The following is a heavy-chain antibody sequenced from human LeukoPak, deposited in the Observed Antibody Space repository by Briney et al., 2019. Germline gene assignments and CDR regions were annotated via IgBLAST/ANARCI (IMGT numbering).Heavy chain of an antibody. CDR2: ISSLSDYI. Sequence: GGSLRLSCAASGFTVSSHYLSWVRQAPGKGLEWVSSISSLSDYIYYADSVKGRFTISGDNAKNSLFLQMNSLRVEDTAVYYCATTLTRDSSGSYGALDYWGQGTLVTVSS. CDR3: ATTLTRDSSGSYGALDY. J-gene: IGHJ4*02. D-gene: IGHD6-19*01. CDR1: GFTVSSHY. V-gene: IGHV3-21*01.